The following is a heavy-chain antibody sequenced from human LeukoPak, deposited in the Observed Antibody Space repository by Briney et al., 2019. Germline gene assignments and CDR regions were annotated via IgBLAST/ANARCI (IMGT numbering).Heavy chain of an antibody. J-gene: IGHJ6*02. CDR3: ASSGSYYYYYGMDV. D-gene: IGHD2-15*01. V-gene: IGHV3-11*01. Sequence: GGSLRLSCAASGFTFSDYYMSWIRQAPGKGLEWISYISSSGSTVYYADSVKGRFTISRDNAKNSLYLQMNSLRAEDTAVYYCASSGSYYYYYGMDVWGQGTTVTVSS. CDR1: GFTFSDYY. CDR2: ISSSGSTV.